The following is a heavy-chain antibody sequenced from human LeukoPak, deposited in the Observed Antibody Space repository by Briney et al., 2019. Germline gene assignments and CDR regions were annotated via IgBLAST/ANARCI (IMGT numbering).Heavy chain of an antibody. J-gene: IGHJ4*02. V-gene: IGHV1-69*13. CDR1: GGTFSSYA. D-gene: IGHD4-17*01. CDR2: IIPIFGTA. Sequence: GASVKVSCKASGGTFSSYAISWVRQAPGQGLEWMGGIIPIFGTANYAQKFQGRVTITADESTSTAYMELSSLRSEDTAVYYCARPSHPASVRSAYFDYWGQGTLVTVSS. CDR3: ARPSHPASVRSAYFDY.